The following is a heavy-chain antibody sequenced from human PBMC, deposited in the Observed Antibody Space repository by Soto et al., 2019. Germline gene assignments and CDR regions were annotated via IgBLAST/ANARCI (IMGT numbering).Heavy chain of an antibody. CDR3: AKDRSVDTRDWFDP. D-gene: IGHD5-18*01. J-gene: IGHJ5*02. CDR1: GFTFGTYA. Sequence: GGSLRLSCAASGFTFGTYAMNWVRQAPGKGLEWVSGITGSGGSTYYADSVKGRFTVSRDNSKNTLYLQMNSLRGDDTAVYYCAKDRSVDTRDWFDPWGQGTLVTVSS. V-gene: IGHV3-23*01. CDR2: ITGSGGST.